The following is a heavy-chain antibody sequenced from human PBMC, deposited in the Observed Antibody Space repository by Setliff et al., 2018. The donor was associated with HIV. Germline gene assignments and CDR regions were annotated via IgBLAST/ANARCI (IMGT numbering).Heavy chain of an antibody. D-gene: IGHD3-10*01. V-gene: IGHV4-59*01. J-gene: IGHJ6*03. CDR3: ARTLEAATMVSLYYHYYYYMDV. CDR2: IYSSGST. Sequence: PSETLSLTCTVSGGSISSNYWSWIRQPPGQGLEWIGYIYSSGSTNYNPSLKSRVTISVDTSKNLFALNLTSVTAADTAVYFCARTLEAATMVSLYYHYYYYMDVWGKGTTVTVSS. CDR1: GGSISSNY.